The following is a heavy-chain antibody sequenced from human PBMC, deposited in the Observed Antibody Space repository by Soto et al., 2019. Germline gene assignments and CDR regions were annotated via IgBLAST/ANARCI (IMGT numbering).Heavy chain of an antibody. Sequence: SVKVSCKASGGTFSSYAISWVRQAPGQGLEWMGGIIPIFSTANYAQKFQGRVTITADESTSTAYMELSSLRSEDTAVYYCAREAGNFVVVPAAEDYYYYYGMDVWGQGTTVTVSS. D-gene: IGHD2-2*01. J-gene: IGHJ6*02. CDR2: IIPIFSTA. V-gene: IGHV1-69*13. CDR3: AREAGNFVVVPAAEDYYYYYGMDV. CDR1: GGTFSSYA.